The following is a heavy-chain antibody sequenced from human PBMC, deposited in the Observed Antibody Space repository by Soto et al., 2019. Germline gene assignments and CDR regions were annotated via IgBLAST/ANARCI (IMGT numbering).Heavy chain of an antibody. D-gene: IGHD6-6*01. J-gene: IGHJ5*02. Sequence: GGSLRLSCAASGFTFSSYGMHWVRQAPGKGLEWVAVISYDGSNKYYADSVKGRFTISRDNSKNTLYLQMNSLRAEDTAVYYCAKDLRRKSIVRNWFDPWGQGTLVTVSS. CDR1: GFTFSSYG. CDR3: AKDLRRKSIVRNWFDP. V-gene: IGHV3-30*18. CDR2: ISYDGSNK.